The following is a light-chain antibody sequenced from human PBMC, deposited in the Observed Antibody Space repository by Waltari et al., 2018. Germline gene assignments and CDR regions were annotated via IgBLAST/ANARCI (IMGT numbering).Light chain of an antibody. J-gene: IGKJ1*01. Sequence: DIQVTQSPSTLSASVGDRVTITCRASQSIVVWLAWYQQKPGKAPRLLIYKASYLERGVPSRFSGSASGTAVTLTISSLQADDFATYYCLQYNSYPWTFGQGTTVEIK. V-gene: IGKV1-5*03. CDR1: QSIVVW. CDR2: KAS. CDR3: LQYNSYPWT.